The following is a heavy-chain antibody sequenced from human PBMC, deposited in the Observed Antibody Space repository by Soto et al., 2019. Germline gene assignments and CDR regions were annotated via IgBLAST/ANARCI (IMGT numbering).Heavy chain of an antibody. CDR1: GGTFSSYA. D-gene: IGHD3-16*01. V-gene: IGHV1-69*01. J-gene: IGHJ2*01. CDR3: ARDAVHATYDWYFDL. CDR2: IIPIFGTA. Sequence: QVQLVQSGAEVKKPGSSVKVSCKASGGTFSSYAISWVRQAPGQGLEWMGEIIPIFGTANYAQKFQGRVTITADESTSTAYMELSSLRSEDTAVYYCARDAVHATYDWYFDLWGRGTLVTVSS.